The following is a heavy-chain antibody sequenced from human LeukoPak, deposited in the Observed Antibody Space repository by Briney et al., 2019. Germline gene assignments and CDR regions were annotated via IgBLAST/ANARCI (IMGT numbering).Heavy chain of an antibody. J-gene: IGHJ4*02. Sequence: ASVKVSFKASGSTFTGYYMHWARQAPGQGLEWMGRINPNSGGTNYAQKFQGRVTMTRDTSISTAYMELSRLRSDDTAVYYCARGSMTMIVVAASGPDYWGQGTLVTVSS. D-gene: IGHD3-22*01. CDR3: ARGSMTMIVVAASGPDY. CDR1: GSTFTGYY. V-gene: IGHV1-2*06. CDR2: INPNSGGT.